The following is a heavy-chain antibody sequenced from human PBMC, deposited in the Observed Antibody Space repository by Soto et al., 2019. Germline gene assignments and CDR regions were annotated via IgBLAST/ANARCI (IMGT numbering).Heavy chain of an antibody. J-gene: IGHJ4*02. D-gene: IGHD3-9*01. V-gene: IGHV1-18*01. CDR3: ARDQTDMLTGYYGPGY. CDR2: FSAYNGNT. CDR1: GYTFTSYG. Sequence: AAVKVSCKASGYTFTSYGISWVRQAPGQGLEWMGWFSAYNGNTNYAQKLQGRVTMTTDTSTSTAYMELKSLRSDGTAVYVCARDQTDMLTGYYGPGYWGQGTLVTVSS.